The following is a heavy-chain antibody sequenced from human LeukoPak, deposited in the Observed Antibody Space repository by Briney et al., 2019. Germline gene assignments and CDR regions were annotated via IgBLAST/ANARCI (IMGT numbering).Heavy chain of an antibody. CDR2: ISYDGSNK. D-gene: IGHD5-12*01. CDR3: ARFFAGDIVATTHFDY. J-gene: IGHJ4*02. Sequence: PGGSLRLSCAASGFTFSSYAMHWVRQAPGKGLEWVAVISYDGSNKYYADSVKGRFTISRDNSKNTLYLQMNSLRAEDTAVYYCARFFAGDIVATTHFDYWGQGTLVTVSS. CDR1: GFTFSSYA. V-gene: IGHV3-30*04.